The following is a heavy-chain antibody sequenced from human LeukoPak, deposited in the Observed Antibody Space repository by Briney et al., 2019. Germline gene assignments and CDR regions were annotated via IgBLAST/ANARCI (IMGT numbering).Heavy chain of an antibody. D-gene: IGHD3-3*01. V-gene: IGHV3-74*01. J-gene: IGHJ4*02. CDR3: ARGRFHALEWLMPFEY. CDR1: GFTFSGHW. CDR2: TNSDGSST. Sequence: SGGSLRLSCAVSGFTFSGHWMFWVRHAPGKGLVWVSSTNSDGSSTGYTDSVKGRFTVSRDNAKNTLYLQMNSLRAEDTAVYYCARGRFHALEWLMPFEYWGLGTLVTVSS.